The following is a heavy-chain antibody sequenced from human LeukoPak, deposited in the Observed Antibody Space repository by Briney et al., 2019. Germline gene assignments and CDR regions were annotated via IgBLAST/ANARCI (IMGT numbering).Heavy chain of an antibody. CDR3: VCARTYFRNRPGNWSYYY. Sequence: SETLSLTCAVYGGSFSGYYWSWIRQPPGKGLEWIGEINHSGNTNYNPSLKSRVTISVDTSKNQFSLKLSSVTAADTAVYYCVCARTYFRNRPGNWSYYYWGQGTLVTVSS. V-gene: IGHV4-34*01. CDR2: INHSGNT. J-gene: IGHJ4*02. D-gene: IGHD2/OR15-2a*01. CDR1: GGSFSGYY.